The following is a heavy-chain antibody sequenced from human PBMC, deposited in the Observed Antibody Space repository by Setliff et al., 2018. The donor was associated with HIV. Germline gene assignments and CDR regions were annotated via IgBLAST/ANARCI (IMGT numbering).Heavy chain of an antibody. D-gene: IGHD3-22*01. Sequence: ASVKVSCKASGYTFSSYDINWVRQATGQGLEWMGRISPRDGSTGYAQKFQGRVTITADESTSTAYMELSSLRSEDAAVYYCARVAAADIYYDSSGYLDYWGQGTLVTVSS. J-gene: IGHJ4*02. V-gene: IGHV1-46*01. CDR3: ARVAAADIYYDSSGYLDY. CDR1: GYTFSSYD. CDR2: ISPRDGST.